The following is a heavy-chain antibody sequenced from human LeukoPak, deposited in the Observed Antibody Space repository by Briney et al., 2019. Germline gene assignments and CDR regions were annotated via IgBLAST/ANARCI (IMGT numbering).Heavy chain of an antibody. Sequence: SETLSLTCTVSGGSISDYYWTWIRRPPGKGPEWIGYTHYSGSTNYNPSLKSRVTISVDTSKNQFSLKLGSVTAADTAVYYCASESVALAGIDYWGQGTLVTVSS. CDR1: GGSISDYY. V-gene: IGHV4-59*08. D-gene: IGHD6-19*01. CDR3: ASESVALAGIDY. CDR2: THYSGST. J-gene: IGHJ4*02.